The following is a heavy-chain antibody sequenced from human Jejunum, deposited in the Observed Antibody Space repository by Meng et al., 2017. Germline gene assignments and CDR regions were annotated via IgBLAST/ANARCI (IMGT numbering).Heavy chain of an antibody. CDR1: GYTFSGYY. CDR3: AKDIPVRDCSSTNCPGGLDP. Sequence: ASVKVSCKASGYTFSGYYIHWVRQAPGQGREWMGRISPSSGVTKYAQDFLGRVTISSDTSIRTAYMELTRLTSDDTAVYYCAKDIPVRDCSSTNCPGGLDPWGQGTTVTVSS. J-gene: IGHJ5*02. D-gene: IGHD2-2*01. V-gene: IGHV1-2*06. CDR2: ISPSSGVT.